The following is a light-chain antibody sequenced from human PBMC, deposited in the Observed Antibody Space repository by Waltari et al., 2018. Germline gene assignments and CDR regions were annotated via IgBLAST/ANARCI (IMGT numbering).Light chain of an antibody. CDR2: DVS. V-gene: IGLV2-14*03. Sequence: QSALTQPASVSGSPGQSITIPCTGPGSDVGSSVYVSWYQQHPGKGPKLMIFDVSNRPSGVSNRFSGSKSGNTASLTISGLQAEDEGDYYCSSYTSSGTVIFGGGTKLTVL. J-gene: IGLJ2*01. CDR1: GSDVGSSVY. CDR3: SSYTSSGTVI.